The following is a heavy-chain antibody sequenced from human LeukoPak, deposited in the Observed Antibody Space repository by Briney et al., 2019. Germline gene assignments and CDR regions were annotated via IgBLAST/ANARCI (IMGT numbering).Heavy chain of an antibody. CDR3: AKEPASGSCFDY. J-gene: IGHJ4*02. Sequence: GGSLRLSCAASGFTFSSYAMSWVRQAPGKGLEWVTAITDSGGDTYHADSVKGRFSISRDNSKNTLYLQMNSLRAEDTALYYCAKEPASGSCFDYWGQGTLVTVSS. CDR2: ITDSGGDT. V-gene: IGHV3-23*01. D-gene: IGHD3-10*01. CDR1: GFTFSSYA.